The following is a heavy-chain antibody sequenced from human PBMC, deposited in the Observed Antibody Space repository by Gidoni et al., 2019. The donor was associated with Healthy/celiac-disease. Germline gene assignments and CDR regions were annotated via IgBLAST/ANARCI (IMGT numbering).Heavy chain of an antibody. J-gene: IGHJ4*02. Sequence: QVQLVESGGGVVQPGRSLRLSCAASGFPFSSYAMHWVRQAPGKGLEWVAVISYDGSNKYYADSVKGRFTISRDNSKNTLYLQMNSLRAEDTAVYYCARDGGYDFWSGLNDYWGQGTLVTVSS. CDR1: GFPFSSYA. CDR3: ARDGGYDFWSGLNDY. V-gene: IGHV3-30*01. CDR2: ISYDGSNK. D-gene: IGHD3-3*01.